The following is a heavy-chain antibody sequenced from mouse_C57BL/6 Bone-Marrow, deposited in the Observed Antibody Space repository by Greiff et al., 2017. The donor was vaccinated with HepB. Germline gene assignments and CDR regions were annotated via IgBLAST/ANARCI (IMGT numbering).Heavy chain of an antibody. CDR3: AKVITTVVATDYAMDY. CDR2: INPNNGGT. CDR1: GYTFTDYY. Sequence: VQLQQSGPELVKPGASVKISCKASGYTFTDYYMNWVKQSHGKSLEWIGDINPNNGGTSYNQKFKGKATLTVDKSSSTAYMELRSLTSEDSAVYYCAKVITTVVATDYAMDYWGQGTSVTVSS. V-gene: IGHV1-26*01. J-gene: IGHJ4*01. D-gene: IGHD1-1*01.